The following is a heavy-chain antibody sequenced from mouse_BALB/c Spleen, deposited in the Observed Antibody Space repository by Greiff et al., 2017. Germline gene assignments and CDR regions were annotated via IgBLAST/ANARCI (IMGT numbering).Heavy chain of an antibody. J-gene: IGHJ4*01. CDR3: ARYYRYDEGGAMDY. CDR1: GYNFTSYW. CDR2: IYHGSGST. D-gene: IGHD2-14*01. V-gene: IGHV1-55*01. Sequence: QVQLQQPGAELVKPGTSVKLSCKASGYNFTSYWINWVKLRPGQGLEWIGDIYHGSGSTNYNEKFKSKATLTVDTSSSTAYMQLSSLASEDSALYYCARYYRYDEGGAMDYWGQGTSVTVSS.